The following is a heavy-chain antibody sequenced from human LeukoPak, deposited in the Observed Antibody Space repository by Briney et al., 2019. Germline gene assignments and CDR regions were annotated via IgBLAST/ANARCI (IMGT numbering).Heavy chain of an antibody. D-gene: IGHD2-15*01. CDR1: GFTFSTYW. V-gene: IGHV3-74*01. Sequence: PGGSLRLSCAASGFTFSTYWMHWVRQVPGKGLIWVSRIETDGSSTSYADSVKGRFTISRDNAKNTLYLQMNSLRAEDTAVYYCARDGSGYFDNWGQGTLVTVSS. J-gene: IGHJ4*02. CDR3: ARDGSGYFDN. CDR2: IETDGSST.